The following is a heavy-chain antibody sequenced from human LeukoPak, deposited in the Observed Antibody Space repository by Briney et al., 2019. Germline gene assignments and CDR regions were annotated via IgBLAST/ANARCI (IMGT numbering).Heavy chain of an antibody. Sequence: GGSLRLSCAASGFTFSDHYMDWVRQAPGKGLEWVGRTRNKANSYTTEYAASVKGRFTISRDDSKNSLYLQVNSLKTEDTAVYSCTRDRLGYNYRTNWFDPWGQGTLVTVSS. J-gene: IGHJ5*02. CDR2: TRNKANSYTT. CDR3: TRDRLGYNYRTNWFDP. CDR1: GFTFSDHY. D-gene: IGHD5-18*01. V-gene: IGHV3-72*01.